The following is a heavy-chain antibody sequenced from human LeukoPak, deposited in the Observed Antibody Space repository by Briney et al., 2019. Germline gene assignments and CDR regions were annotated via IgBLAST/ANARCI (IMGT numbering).Heavy chain of an antibody. D-gene: IGHD3-22*01. V-gene: IGHV4-34*01. J-gene: IGHJ4*02. Sequence: SETLSLTCAVYGGSFSGYYWSWIRQPPGKGLEWIGEINHSGSTNYNPSLKSRVTISVDTSKNQFSLKLSSVTAADTAIYYCARVTGYMIEDYFDYWGQGTLVTVSS. CDR2: INHSGST. CDR1: GGSFSGYY. CDR3: ARVTGYMIEDYFDY.